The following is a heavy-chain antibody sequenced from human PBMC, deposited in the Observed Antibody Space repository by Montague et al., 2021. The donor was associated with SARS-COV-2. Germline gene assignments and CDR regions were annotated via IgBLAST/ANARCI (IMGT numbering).Heavy chain of an antibody. J-gene: IGHJ4*02. D-gene: IGHD6-19*01. CDR3: ARIGGWAGAF. V-gene: IGHV4-39*01. Sequence: SETLSLTCTVSGGSISSGGYYWGWIRQPPGKGLEWIGSIYYSGKSDYNPSLKSRATIFVDTSKNQFSLKLSSVTAADTAVYYCARIGGWAGAFWGQGTLVTVSS. CDR1: GGSISSGGYY. CDR2: IYYSGKS.